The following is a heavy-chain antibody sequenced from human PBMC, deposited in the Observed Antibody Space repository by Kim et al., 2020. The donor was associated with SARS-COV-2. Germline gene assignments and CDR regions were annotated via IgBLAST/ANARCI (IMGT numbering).Heavy chain of an antibody. CDR1: GFTFSSYA. V-gene: IGHV3-30*04. Sequence: GGSLRLSCAASGFTFSSYAMHWVRQAPGKGLEWVAVISYDGSNKYYADSVKGRFTISRDNSKNTLYLQMNSLRAEDTAVYYCARVKAPGVFLTGYYYFDYWGQGTLVTVSS. CDR2: ISYDGSNK. CDR3: ARVKAPGVFLTGYYYFDY. J-gene: IGHJ4*02. D-gene: IGHD3-9*01.